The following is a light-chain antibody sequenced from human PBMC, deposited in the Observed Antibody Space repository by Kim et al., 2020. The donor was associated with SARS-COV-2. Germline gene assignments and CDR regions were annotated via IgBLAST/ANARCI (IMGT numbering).Light chain of an antibody. Sequence: AQGKTARITCGGDNIGSKSVHWYQQKPGQAPVLAIYHDSDRPSGIPERFSGSNSGNTATLTISRVEAGDEADYYCQVWHSSSDHWVFGGGTQLTVL. CDR1: NIGSKS. CDR2: HDS. V-gene: IGLV3-21*04. CDR3: QVWHSSSDHWV. J-gene: IGLJ3*02.